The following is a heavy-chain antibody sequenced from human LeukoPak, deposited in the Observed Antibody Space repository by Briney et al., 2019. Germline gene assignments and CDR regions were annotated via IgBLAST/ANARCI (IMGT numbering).Heavy chain of an antibody. V-gene: IGHV3-64*01. J-gene: IGHJ4*02. CDR3: ARGSRGGYSSSDY. CDR1: GFTFSSYA. CDR2: ISSNGGST. D-gene: IGHD5-12*01. Sequence: GGSLRLSCAASGFTFSSYAMHWVRQAPGKGLEYVSAISSNGGSTYYANSVKGILTISRDNSKNTLYLQMGSLRAEDMAVYYCARGSRGGYSSSDYWGQGTLVTVSS.